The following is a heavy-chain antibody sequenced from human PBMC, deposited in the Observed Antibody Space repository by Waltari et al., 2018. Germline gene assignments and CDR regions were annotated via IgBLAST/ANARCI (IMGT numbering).Heavy chain of an antibody. CDR2: IIPIFGTA. V-gene: IGHV1-69*13. D-gene: IGHD3-22*01. CDR3: ARSDSSGYYRLYYFDY. Sequence: QVQLVQSGAEVKKPGSSVKVSCKASGGTFSSYAIRWVRQAPGQGLEWMGGIIPIFGTANYAQKFQGRVTITADESTSTAYMELSSLRSEDTAVYYCARSDSSGYYRLYYFDYWGQGTLVTVSS. CDR1: GGTFSSYA. J-gene: IGHJ4*02.